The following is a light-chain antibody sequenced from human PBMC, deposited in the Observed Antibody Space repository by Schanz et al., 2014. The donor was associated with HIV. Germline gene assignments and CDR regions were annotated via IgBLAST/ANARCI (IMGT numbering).Light chain of an antibody. V-gene: IGLV1-40*01. Sequence: QSVLTQPPSVSGAPGQRVTISCTGSSSNIGAGYDVHWYQQLPGTAPKLLIYGNSNRPSGVPDRFSGSKSGTSASLAITGLQADDEADYYCTSYTSTSTHVVFGGGTKLTVL. J-gene: IGLJ2*01. CDR1: SSNIGAGYD. CDR3: TSYTSTSTHVV. CDR2: GNS.